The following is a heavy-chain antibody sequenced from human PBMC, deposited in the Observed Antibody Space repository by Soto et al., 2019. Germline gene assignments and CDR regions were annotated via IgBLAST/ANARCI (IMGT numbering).Heavy chain of an antibody. Sequence: SETLSLTCSVSSGSISSNSYIWGWIRQPPXKGLEWIGAILYSGDTYYSESLKSRVTMSVDTAKNQFSLKLNSVTAADTAVYYCARQGRNTKIVILRHYATDFWGQGTAVTVSS. J-gene: IGHJ6*02. CDR2: ILYSGDT. CDR1: SGSISSNSYI. CDR3: ARQGRNTKIVILRHYATDF. D-gene: IGHD3-22*01. V-gene: IGHV4-39*01.